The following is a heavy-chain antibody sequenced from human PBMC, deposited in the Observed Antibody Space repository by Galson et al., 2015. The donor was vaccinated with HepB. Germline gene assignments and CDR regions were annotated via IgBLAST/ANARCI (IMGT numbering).Heavy chain of an antibody. D-gene: IGHD6-19*01. V-gene: IGHV3-30*04. CDR2: ISYDGSNK. J-gene: IGHJ6*02. Sequence: SLRLSCAASGFTFSSYAMHWVRQAPGKGLEWVAVISYDGSNKYYADSVKGRFTISRDNSKNTLYLQVNSLRAEDTAVYYCARGVAGHPDGYYGMDVWGQGTTVTVSS. CDR1: GFTFSSYA. CDR3: ARGVAGHPDGYYGMDV.